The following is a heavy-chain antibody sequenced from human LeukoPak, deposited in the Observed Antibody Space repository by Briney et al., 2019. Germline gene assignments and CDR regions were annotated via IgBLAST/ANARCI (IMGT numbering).Heavy chain of an antibody. CDR3: ARAPGAFDI. CDR1: GDSITSGSYY. J-gene: IGHJ3*02. Sequence: SETLSLTCTVSGDSITSGSYYWAWIRQHPGKGLEWIGYIYYTGGTHYNPSLKSRLTISVDTSENHFSLKWSSVTAADTAIYFCARAPGAFDIWGQGTMVTVSS. CDR2: IYYTGGT. V-gene: IGHV4-31*03.